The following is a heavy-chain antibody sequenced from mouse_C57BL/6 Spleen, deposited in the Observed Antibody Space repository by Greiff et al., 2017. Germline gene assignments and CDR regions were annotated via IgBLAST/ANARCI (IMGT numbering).Heavy chain of an antibody. CDR1: GYTFTSYW. CDR3: AIRVVAGARDD. D-gene: IGHD1-1*01. Sequence: QVHVKQPGAELVKPGASVKVSCKASGYTFTSYWMHWVKQRPGQGLEWIGRIHPSDSDTNYNQKFKGKATVTVDKASSTAYMQLSRLTSEDSAVYYCAIRVVAGARDDWGQGTSVTVSS. V-gene: IGHV1-74*01. J-gene: IGHJ4*01. CDR2: IHPSDSDT.